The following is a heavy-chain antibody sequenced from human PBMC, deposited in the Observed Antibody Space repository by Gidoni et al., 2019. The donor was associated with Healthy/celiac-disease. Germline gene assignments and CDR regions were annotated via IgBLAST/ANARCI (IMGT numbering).Heavy chain of an antibody. CDR1: GGSFSGYY. Sequence: QVQLQQWGAGLLKPSETLSLTCAVYGGSFSGYYWSWIRQPPGKGLEWIGEINHSGSTNYNPSLKSRVTISVDTSKNQFSLKLSSVTAADTAVYYCARGFTDDSKGFDYWGQGTLVTVSS. CDR2: INHSGST. V-gene: IGHV4-34*01. CDR3: ARGFTDDSKGFDY. J-gene: IGHJ4*02. D-gene: IGHD3-3*01.